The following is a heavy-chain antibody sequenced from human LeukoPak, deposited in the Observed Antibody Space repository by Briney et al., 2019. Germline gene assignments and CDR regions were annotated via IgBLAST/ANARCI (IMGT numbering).Heavy chain of an antibody. Sequence: SETLSLTCTVSGGSISSYYWSWIRQPPGKGLEWIGYIYYSGSTNYNPSLKSRVTISVDTSKNQFSLKLSSVTAADTAVYYCARSEGWGEQQLGLWGQGTLVTVSS. D-gene: IGHD6-13*01. V-gene: IGHV4-59*01. CDR1: GGSISSYY. CDR2: IYYSGST. CDR3: ARSEGWGEQQLGL. J-gene: IGHJ4*02.